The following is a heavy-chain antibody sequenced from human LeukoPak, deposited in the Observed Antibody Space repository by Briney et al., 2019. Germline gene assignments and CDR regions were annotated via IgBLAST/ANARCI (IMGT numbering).Heavy chain of an antibody. Sequence: SETLSLTCTVSGGSITSYYWSWVRQPPGKGLEWIGYIYYSGSTNYNPSLKSRVTISVDTSKNQFSLKLSSVTAADTAVYYCARSVHNWNDYFGYWGQGTLVTVSS. V-gene: IGHV4-59*01. D-gene: IGHD1-20*01. CDR1: GGSITSYY. CDR2: IYYSGST. CDR3: ARSVHNWNDYFGY. J-gene: IGHJ4*01.